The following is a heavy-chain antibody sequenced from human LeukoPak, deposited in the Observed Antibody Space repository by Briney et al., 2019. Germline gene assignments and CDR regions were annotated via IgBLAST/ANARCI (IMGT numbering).Heavy chain of an antibody. CDR1: GGTFSSYA. CDR2: IIPIFGTA. CDR3: ARINYRPIIKFFDF. J-gene: IGHJ4*02. V-gene: IGHV1-69*05. D-gene: IGHD4-11*01. Sequence: SVKVSCKASGGTFSSYAISWVRQAPGQGLEWMGGIIPIFGTANYAQKLQGRVTMTTDTSTSTAYMELRSLRSDGTAVYYCARINYRPIIKFFDFWGQGTLVTVSS.